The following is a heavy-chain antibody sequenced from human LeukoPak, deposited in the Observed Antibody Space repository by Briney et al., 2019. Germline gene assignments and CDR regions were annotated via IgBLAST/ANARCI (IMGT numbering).Heavy chain of an antibody. D-gene: IGHD3-10*01. Sequence: PGGSLILSCAASGFTFSRYWMSWVRQAPGKGLEWVANINGDESEKYYVDSVKARFTISRDNAKNSLYLQMNSLRVDDTAIYYCSRGEGDDYWGQGTLVTVSS. J-gene: IGHJ4*02. CDR2: INGDESEK. CDR1: GFTFSRYW. CDR3: SRGEGDDY. V-gene: IGHV3-7*01.